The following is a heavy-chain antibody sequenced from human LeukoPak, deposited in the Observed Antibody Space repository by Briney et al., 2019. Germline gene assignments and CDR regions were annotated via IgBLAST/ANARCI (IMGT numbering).Heavy chain of an antibody. V-gene: IGHV3-30*04. CDR2: ISFDASNK. CDR3: ARGRLLSRGYDY. D-gene: IGHD2-21*02. CDR1: GFPFSSYS. Sequence: PGGSLRLSCAASGFPFSSYSLHWVRQAPGKGLEWVTVISFDASNKFYAASVEGRFTTSRDNSRNTVFLQMNSLTTEDTAVYYCARGRLLSRGYDYWGQGTLVTVSS. J-gene: IGHJ4*01.